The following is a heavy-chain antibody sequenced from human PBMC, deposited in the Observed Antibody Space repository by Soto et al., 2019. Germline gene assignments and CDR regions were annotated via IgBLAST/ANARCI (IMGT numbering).Heavy chain of an antibody. Sequence: QITLKESGPTLVKPTQTLTLTCTFSGFSLNTGGLGVGWIRQPPGKALEWLALISWAGDNRYSPSLQSRLTITKDPSNNQVVLTMTHMDLVHTATYYCVHSRCGGDCLRSYSSHYYYGMDVWGHVNTVTVSS. CDR1: GFSLNTGGLG. V-gene: IGHV2-5*02. J-gene: IGHJ6*02. CDR2: ISWAGDN. D-gene: IGHD2-21*02. CDR3: VHSRCGGDCLRSYSSHYYYGMDV.